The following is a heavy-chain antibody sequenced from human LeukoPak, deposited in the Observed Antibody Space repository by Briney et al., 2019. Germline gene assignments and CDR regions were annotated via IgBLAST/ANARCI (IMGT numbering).Heavy chain of an antibody. Sequence: GGSLRLSCAASGFTSSSHEMNWVRQAPGKGLEWVSYISSSGSTIYYADSVKGRFTISRDNAKNSLYLQMNSLRAEDTAVYYCARCSGSYLIDYWGQGTLVTVSS. CDR1: GFTSSSHE. D-gene: IGHD1-26*01. V-gene: IGHV3-48*03. CDR3: ARCSGSYLIDY. CDR2: ISSSGSTI. J-gene: IGHJ4*02.